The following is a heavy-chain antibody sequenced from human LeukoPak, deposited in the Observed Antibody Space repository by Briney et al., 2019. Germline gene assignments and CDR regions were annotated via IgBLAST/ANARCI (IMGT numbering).Heavy chain of an antibody. J-gene: IGHJ4*02. CDR2: ISAYNGNT. CDR3: ARGKGRITMVRGVIITNDY. D-gene: IGHD3-10*01. CDR1: GYTFTSYG. V-gene: IGHV1-18*01. Sequence: ASVKVSCKASGYTFTSYGISWVRQAPGQGLEWMGWISAYNGNTNYAQKLQGRVTMTTDTSTSTAYMELRSLRFDDTAVYYCARGKGRITMVRGVIITNDYWGQGTLVTVSS.